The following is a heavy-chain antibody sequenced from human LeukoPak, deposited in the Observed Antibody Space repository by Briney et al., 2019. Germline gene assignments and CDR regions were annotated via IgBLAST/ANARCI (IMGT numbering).Heavy chain of an antibody. CDR3: ARDRSSGGITMVRGKEFDY. V-gene: IGHV3-21*01. D-gene: IGHD3-10*01. CDR2: ISSSSSYI. Sequence: PGGSLRLSCAASGFTFSSYSMNWVRQAPGKGLEWVSSISSSSSYIYYADSVKGRFTISRDNAKNSLYLQMNSLRAEDTAVYYCARDRSSGGITMVRGKEFDYWGQGTLVTVSS. CDR1: GFTFSSYS. J-gene: IGHJ4*02.